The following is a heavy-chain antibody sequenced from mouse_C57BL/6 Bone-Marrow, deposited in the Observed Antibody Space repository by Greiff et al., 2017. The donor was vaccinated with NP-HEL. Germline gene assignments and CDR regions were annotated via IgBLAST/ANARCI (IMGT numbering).Heavy chain of an antibody. J-gene: IGHJ2*01. D-gene: IGHD1-1*01. CDR2: IYPRSGNT. Sequence: QVQLQQSGAELARPGASVKLSCKASGYTFTSYGISWVKQRTGQGLEWIGEIYPRSGNTSYNEKFKGKATLTADKTSSTAYMELRSLTSEDSAVYFCARDYGSSPLDYWGQGTTLTVSS. V-gene: IGHV1-81*01. CDR3: ARDYGSSPLDY. CDR1: GYTFTSYG.